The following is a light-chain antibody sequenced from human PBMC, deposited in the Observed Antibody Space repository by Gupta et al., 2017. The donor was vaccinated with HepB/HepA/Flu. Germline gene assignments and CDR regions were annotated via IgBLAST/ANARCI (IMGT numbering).Light chain of an antibody. CDR1: QSLNNNY. J-gene: IGKJ4*01. CDR3: QQYSNSPLT. Sequence: EIVLTQSPGTLSLSPGERATLSCRASQSLNNNYLAWFQQKPGQAPRLLIYDASSRATGIPDRFSGSGSGTDFTLTISRLEPEDFAVFYCQQYSNSPLTFGGGTKVEIK. V-gene: IGKV3-20*01. CDR2: DAS.